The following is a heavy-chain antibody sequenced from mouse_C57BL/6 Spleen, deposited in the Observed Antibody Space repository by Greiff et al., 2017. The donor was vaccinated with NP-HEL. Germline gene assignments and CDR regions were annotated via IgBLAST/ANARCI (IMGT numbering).Heavy chain of an antibody. D-gene: IGHD2-1*01. Sequence: VQLKESGPELVKPGASVKMSCKASGYTFTDYNMHWVKQSPGKSLEWIGYINPNNGGTSYNQKFKGKATLTVNKSSSTAYMELRSLTSEDSAVYYCARGDYGNHYAMDYWGQGTSVTVSS. CDR2: INPNNGGT. CDR1: GYTFTDYN. J-gene: IGHJ4*01. V-gene: IGHV1-22*01. CDR3: ARGDYGNHYAMDY.